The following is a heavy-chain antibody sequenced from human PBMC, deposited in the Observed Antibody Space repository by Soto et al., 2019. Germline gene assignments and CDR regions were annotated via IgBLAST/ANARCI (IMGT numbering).Heavy chain of an antibody. CDR2: IWYDGSNR. CDR3: ARDRYSRVPYGMDV. J-gene: IGHJ6*02. D-gene: IGHD5-12*01. Sequence: LRLSCAASGFTFSSYGKHWVRQAPGKGLEWVAVIWYDGSNRYYADSVKGRFTISRDNCKNTLYLQMNSLRAEDTAVYYCARDRYSRVPYGMDVWGQGTTVTVSS. CDR1: GFTFSSYG. V-gene: IGHV3-33*01.